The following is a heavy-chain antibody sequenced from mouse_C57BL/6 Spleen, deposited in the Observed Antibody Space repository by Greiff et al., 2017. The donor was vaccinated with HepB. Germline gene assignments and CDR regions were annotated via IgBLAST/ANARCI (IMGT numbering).Heavy chain of an antibody. CDR1: GFTFSDFY. CDR2: SRNKANDYTT. V-gene: IGHV7-1*01. Sequence: EVQVVDSGGGLVQSGRSLRLSCATSGFTFSDFYMEWVRQAPGKGLEWIAASRNKANDYTTEYSASVKGRFIVSRDTSQSILYLQMNALRAEDTAVYYCARDVGSSYDWYFDVWGTGTTVTVSS. J-gene: IGHJ1*03. D-gene: IGHD1-1*01. CDR3: ARDVGSSYDWYFDV.